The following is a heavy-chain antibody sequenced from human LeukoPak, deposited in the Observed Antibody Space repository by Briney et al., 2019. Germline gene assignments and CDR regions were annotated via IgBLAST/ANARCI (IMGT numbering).Heavy chain of an antibody. J-gene: IGHJ6*03. V-gene: IGHV4-59*01. Sequence: SETLSLTCAVYGGSFSGYYWSWIRQPPGKGLEWIGYIYYSGSTNYNPSLKSRVTISVDTSKNQFSLKLSSVTAADTAVYYCARAPYYYDSSGTYYYMDVWGKGTTVTVSS. D-gene: IGHD3-22*01. CDR1: GGSFSGYY. CDR3: ARAPYYYDSSGTYYYMDV. CDR2: IYYSGST.